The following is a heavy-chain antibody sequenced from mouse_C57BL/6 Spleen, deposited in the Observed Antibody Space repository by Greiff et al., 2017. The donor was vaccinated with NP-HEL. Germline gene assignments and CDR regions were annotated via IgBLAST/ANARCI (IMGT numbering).Heavy chain of an antibody. D-gene: IGHD1-1*01. CDR2: LRLKSDNYAT. CDR1: GFTFSNYW. CDR3: TGNYYGTARDY. J-gene: IGHJ4*01. Sequence: EVQVVESGGGLVQPGGSMKLSCVASGFTFSNYWMNWVRQSPEKGLEWVAQLRLKSDNYATHYAESVKGRFSISRDESKSSVYLQMNNLRAEDTGMYYCTGNYYGTARDYWGQGTSVTVSS. V-gene: IGHV6-3*01.